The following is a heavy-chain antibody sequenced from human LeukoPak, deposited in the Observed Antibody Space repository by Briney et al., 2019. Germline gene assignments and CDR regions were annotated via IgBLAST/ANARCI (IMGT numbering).Heavy chain of an antibody. J-gene: IGHJ3*02. D-gene: IGHD1-26*01. CDR3: ATPYSGGYHGLDI. Sequence: SETLSLTCTVSGGSISSSTYYWGWIRQPPGKGLEWIGSIYYSGSTYYDPSLKSRVTISVDTSRNQFSLKLNSVTAADTAVYYCATPYSGGYHGLDIWGQGTMVTVSS. V-gene: IGHV4-39*01. CDR1: GGSISSSTYY. CDR2: IYYSGST.